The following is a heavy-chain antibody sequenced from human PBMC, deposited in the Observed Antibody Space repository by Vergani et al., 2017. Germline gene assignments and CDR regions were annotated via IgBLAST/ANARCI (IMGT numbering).Heavy chain of an antibody. V-gene: IGHV3-33*06. CDR3: AKVGIRWHETDY. D-gene: IGHD4-23*01. CDR2: IWYDGSNK. J-gene: IGHJ4*02. CDR1: GFTFSSYG. Sequence: QVQLVESGGGVVQPGRSLRLSCAASGFTFSSYGMHWVRQAPGKGLEWVAVIWYDGSNKYYADSVKGRFTISRDNSKNTLYLQMNSLRAEDTAVYYCAKVGIRWHETDYWGQGTLVTFSS.